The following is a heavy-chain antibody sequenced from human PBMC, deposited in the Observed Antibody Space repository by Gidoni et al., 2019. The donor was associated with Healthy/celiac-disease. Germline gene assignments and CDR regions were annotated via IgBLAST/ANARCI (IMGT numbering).Heavy chain of an antibody. CDR3: ARDSGYCSSTSCYSYYYYGMDV. D-gene: IGHD2-2*02. Sequence: QLQLQESGPGLVKPSETLSLTCTVSGGPISSSSYYWGWIRQPPGKGLECIGSIYYSGSTYYNPSLKSRVTISVDTSKNQFSLKLSSVTAADTAVYYCARDSGYCSSTSCYSYYYYGMDVWGQGTTVTVSS. CDR2: IYYSGST. V-gene: IGHV4-39*07. CDR1: GGPISSSSYY. J-gene: IGHJ6*02.